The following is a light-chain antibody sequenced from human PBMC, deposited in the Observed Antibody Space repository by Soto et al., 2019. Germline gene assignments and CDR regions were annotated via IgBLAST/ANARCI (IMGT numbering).Light chain of an antibody. J-gene: IGKJ4*01. CDR1: QSVSSS. Sequence: EIVMTQSPATLSVSPGETATLSCRASQSVSSSLAWYQQKPGRAPRLLIYGASTRATGIPARFSGSGSGTEFTLTISSLQAEDFAVYYCQQYNNWSPLPFGGGTKVEIK. V-gene: IGKV3-15*01. CDR3: QQYNNWSPLP. CDR2: GAS.